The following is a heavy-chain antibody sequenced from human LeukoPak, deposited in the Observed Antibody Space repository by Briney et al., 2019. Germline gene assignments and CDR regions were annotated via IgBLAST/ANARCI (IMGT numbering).Heavy chain of an antibody. V-gene: IGHV3-7*03. CDR2: IKQDGSEK. J-gene: IGHJ4*02. CDR3: AKDPIFSGSYGVFDS. Sequence: GGSLRLSCAASGFTFSSYWMSWVRQAPGKGLEWVANIKQDGSEKYYVDSVKGRFTISRDNSKNTLYLQMDSLGAGDTAVYYCAKDPIFSGSYGVFDSWGQGTLVTVSS. CDR1: GFTFSSYW. D-gene: IGHD1-26*01.